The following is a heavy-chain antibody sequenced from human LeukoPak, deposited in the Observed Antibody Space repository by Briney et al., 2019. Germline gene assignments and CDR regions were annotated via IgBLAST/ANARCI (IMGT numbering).Heavy chain of an antibody. V-gene: IGHV1-69*05. CDR1: GGTFSSYA. CDR2: IIPIFGTA. J-gene: IGHJ4*02. D-gene: IGHD3-10*01. CDR3: ARVAQSYGSGSYEDFDY. Sequence: SVKVSCKASGGTFSSYAISWVRQAPGQGLEWMGGIIPIFGTANYAQKFQGRVTITTDESTGTAYMELSSLRSEDTAVYYCARVAQSYGSGSYEDFDYWGQGTLVTVSS.